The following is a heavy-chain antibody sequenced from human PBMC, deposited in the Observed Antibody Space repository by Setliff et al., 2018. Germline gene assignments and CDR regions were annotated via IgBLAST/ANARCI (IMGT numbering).Heavy chain of an antibody. V-gene: IGHV4-59*12. CDR2: LFDGGSA. D-gene: IGHD3-22*01. J-gene: IGHJ3*01. CDR3: ARDPHYDPTYSLPGHAFDF. Sequence: SETLSLTCTVSGGSISPYFWSWIRQSPVKGLEWIGSLFDGGSAYYSPSLKSRASISLDASKNQFALKLTSATAADTAVYYCARDPHYDPTYSLPGHAFDFWGQGIMVTVSS. CDR1: GGSISPYF.